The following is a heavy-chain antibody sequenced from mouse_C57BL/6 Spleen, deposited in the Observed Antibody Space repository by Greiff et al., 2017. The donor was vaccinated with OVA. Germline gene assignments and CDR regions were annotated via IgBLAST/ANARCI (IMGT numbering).Heavy chain of an antibody. J-gene: IGHJ1*03. CDR3: ARNGDYGSSDWYFDV. CDR2: IWRGGST. V-gene: IGHV2-2*01. D-gene: IGHD1-1*01. Sequence: VMLVESGPGLVQPSQSLSITCTVSGFSLTSYGVHWVRQSPGKGLEWLGVIWRGGSTDYNAAFISRLSISKDNSKSQVFFKMNSLQADDTAIYYCARNGDYGSSDWYFDVWGTGTTVTVSS. CDR1: GFSLTSYG.